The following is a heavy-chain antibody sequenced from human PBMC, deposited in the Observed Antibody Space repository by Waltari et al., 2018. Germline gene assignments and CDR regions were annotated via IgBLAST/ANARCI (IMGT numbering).Heavy chain of an antibody. J-gene: IGHJ4*02. V-gene: IGHV3-30*18. Sequence: QVQLVESGGGVVQPGRSLRLSCAASGFTFSSYGMHWVRQAPGKGLEWVAVISYDGSNKYYADSAKGRFTISRDNSKNTLYLQMNSLRAEDTAVYYCAKDVDYGGNSGLDYWGQGTLVTVSS. CDR3: AKDVDYGGNSGLDY. D-gene: IGHD4-17*01. CDR1: GFTFSSYG. CDR2: ISYDGSNK.